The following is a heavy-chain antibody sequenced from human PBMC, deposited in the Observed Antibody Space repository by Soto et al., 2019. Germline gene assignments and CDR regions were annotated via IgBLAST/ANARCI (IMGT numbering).Heavy chain of an antibody. D-gene: IGHD5-12*01. CDR1: GFTFSSYS. V-gene: IGHV3-21*01. J-gene: IGHJ6*02. Sequence: PGGSLRLSCAASGFTFSSYSMNCVRQAPGKGLEWVSSISSSSSYIYYADSVKGRFAISRDNSKNTLYLQMNSLRAEDTAVYYCARGQNVDIVATIGVPDYYYGMDVWGQGTTVTVSS. CDR3: ARGQNVDIVATIGVPDYYYGMDV. CDR2: ISSSSSYI.